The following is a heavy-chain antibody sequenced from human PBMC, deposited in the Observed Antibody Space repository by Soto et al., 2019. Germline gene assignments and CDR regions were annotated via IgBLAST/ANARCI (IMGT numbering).Heavy chain of an antibody. CDR3: ARDRRDTVATIGGLGYYGMDV. J-gene: IGHJ6*02. Sequence: SVKVSCKASGGTFSSYAISWVRQAPGQGLEWMGGIIPIFGTANYAQKFQGRVTITADESTSTAYMELSSLRSEDTAVYYCARDRRDTVATIGGLGYYGMDVWGQGTTVTVSS. CDR1: GGTFSSYA. D-gene: IGHD5-12*01. CDR2: IIPIFGTA. V-gene: IGHV1-69*13.